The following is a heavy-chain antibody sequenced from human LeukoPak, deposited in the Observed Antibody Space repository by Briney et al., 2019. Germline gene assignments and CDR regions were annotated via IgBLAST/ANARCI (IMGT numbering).Heavy chain of an antibody. D-gene: IGHD2-15*01. J-gene: IGHJ6*02. Sequence: ASVKVSCTASGYTFTSYGISWVRQAPGQGLEWMGWISAYNGNTNYAQKLQGRVTMTTDTSTSTAYMELRSLRSDDTAVYYCARDAASYCSGGSCQPRGHYYYYGMDVWGQGTTVTVSS. CDR3: ARDAASYCSGGSCQPRGHYYYYGMDV. CDR2: ISAYNGNT. CDR1: GYTFTSYG. V-gene: IGHV1-18*01.